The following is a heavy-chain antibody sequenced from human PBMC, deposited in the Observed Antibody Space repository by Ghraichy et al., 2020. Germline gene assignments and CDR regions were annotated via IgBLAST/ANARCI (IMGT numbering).Heavy chain of an antibody. D-gene: IGHD1-1*01. Sequence: SETLSLTCTVSGGSISSYYWSWIRQPPGKGLEWIGYIYYSGSTNYNPSLKSRVTISVDTSKNQFSLKLSSVTAADTAVYYCARDRLDGAFDIWGQGTMVTVSS. CDR1: GGSISSYY. CDR2: IYYSGST. V-gene: IGHV4-59*01. CDR3: ARDRLDGAFDI. J-gene: IGHJ3*02.